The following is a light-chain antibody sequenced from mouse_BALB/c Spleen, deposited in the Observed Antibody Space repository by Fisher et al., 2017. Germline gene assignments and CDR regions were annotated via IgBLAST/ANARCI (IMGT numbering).Light chain of an antibody. CDR1: SSVSY. CDR3: QQRSSYPPIT. V-gene: IGKV4-57*01. CDR2: SIS. J-gene: IGKJ4*01. Sequence: IVLTQTPAIMSASPGEKVTISCSASSSVSYMHWFQQKPGTSPKLWIYSISNLASGVPARFSGSGSGTSYSLTISRMEAEDAATYYCQQRSSYPPITFGSGTKLEIK.